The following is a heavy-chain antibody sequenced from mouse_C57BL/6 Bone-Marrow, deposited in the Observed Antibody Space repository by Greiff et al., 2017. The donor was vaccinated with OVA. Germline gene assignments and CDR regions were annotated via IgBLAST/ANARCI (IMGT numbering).Heavy chain of an antibody. V-gene: IGHV1-64*01. CDR1: GYTFTSYW. CDR2: IHPNSGST. D-gene: IGHD2-5*01. J-gene: IGHJ3*01. Sequence: QVQLQQPGAELVKPGASVKLSCKASGYTFTSYWMHWVKQRPGQGLEWIGMIHPNSGSTNYNEKFKSKATLTVDKSSSTAYMQLSSLTSEDSAVYYCAIYYSNSWFAYWGKGTLVTVSA. CDR3: AIYYSNSWFAY.